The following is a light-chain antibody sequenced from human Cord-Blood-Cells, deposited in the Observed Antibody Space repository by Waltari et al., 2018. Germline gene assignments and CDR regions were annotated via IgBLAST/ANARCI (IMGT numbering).Light chain of an antibody. CDR2: GAS. J-gene: IGKJ4*01. CDR1: QSVSSN. Sequence: EIVMTQSPATLSVSQGERATLSCRASQSVSSNLAWYKQTPGQAPRLLIYGASTRATGIPARFTGSGSGTEFTLTISSLQSEDFEVYYCQQYNNWPALTFGGGTKVEIK. CDR3: QQYNNWPALT. V-gene: IGKV3-15*01.